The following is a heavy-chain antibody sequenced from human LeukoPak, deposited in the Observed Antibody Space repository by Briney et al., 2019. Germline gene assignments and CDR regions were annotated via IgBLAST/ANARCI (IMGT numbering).Heavy chain of an antibody. CDR3: ARDRSNYFDY. CDR2: IYYSGST. CDR1: GVSISSGVYY. V-gene: IGHV4-31*03. Sequence: PSQTLSLTCTVSGVSISSGVYYWSWIRQHPGKGLEWIGSIYYSGSTYYNPSLKSRVTISVDTSKNQFSLKLSSVTAADTAVYYCARDRSNYFDYWGQGTLVTVSS. J-gene: IGHJ4*02.